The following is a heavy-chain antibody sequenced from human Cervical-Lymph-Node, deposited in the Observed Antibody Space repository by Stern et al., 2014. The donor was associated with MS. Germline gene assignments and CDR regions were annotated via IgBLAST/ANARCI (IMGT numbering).Heavy chain of an antibody. V-gene: IGHV5-51*01. CDR3: ARQRYFDY. Sequence: EVQLVESGPEVKRPGESLKISCQASGYTFTSYWIGWVRQMPGKGLEWIAIIFPGGSDIRYSPSFQGQFPISANKSSSPPYLQWNNLKASDTAIYYCARQRYFDYWGQGTLVTVSS. J-gene: IGHJ4*02. CDR2: IFPGGSDI. CDR1: GYTFTSYW.